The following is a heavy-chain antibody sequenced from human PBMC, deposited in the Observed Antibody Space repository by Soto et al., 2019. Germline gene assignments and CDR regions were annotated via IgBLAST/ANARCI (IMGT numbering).Heavy chain of an antibody. CDR1: GGTFSSYT. J-gene: IGHJ1*01. Sequence: SVKVSCKASGGTFSSYTISWVRQAPGQGLEWMGRIIPILGIANYAQKFQGRVTITADKSTSTAYMELSSLRSEDTAVYYCARDPRSVAGSAEYFQHWGQGTLVTVSS. V-gene: IGHV1-69*04. CDR2: IIPILGIA. CDR3: ARDPRSVAGSAEYFQH. D-gene: IGHD6-19*01.